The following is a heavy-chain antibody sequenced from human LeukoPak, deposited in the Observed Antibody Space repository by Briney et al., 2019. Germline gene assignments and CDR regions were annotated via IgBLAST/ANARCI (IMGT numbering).Heavy chain of an antibody. D-gene: IGHD2-21*02. J-gene: IGHJ6*02. CDR3: AKLPYGDDNYNYGMDV. Sequence: GRSLRLSCAASGFTFSSYGMHWVRRAPGKGLEWVAVISYDGSNKYYADSVKGRFTISRDNSKNTLYLQMNSLRAEDTAVYYCAKLPYGDDNYNYGMDVWGQGTTVTVSS. V-gene: IGHV3-30*18. CDR2: ISYDGSNK. CDR1: GFTFSSYG.